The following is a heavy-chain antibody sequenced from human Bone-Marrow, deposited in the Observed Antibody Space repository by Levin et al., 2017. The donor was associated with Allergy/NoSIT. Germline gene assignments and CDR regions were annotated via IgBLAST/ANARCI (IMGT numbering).Heavy chain of an antibody. CDR3: ARVLPYYDFWSGYYYHIDY. CDR2: ISAYNGNT. V-gene: IGHV1-18*01. Sequence: ASVKVSCKASGYTFTSYGISWVRQAPGQGLEWMGWISAYNGNTNYAQKLQGRVTMTTDTSTSTAYMELRSLRSDDTAVYYCARVLPYYDFWSGYYYHIDYWGQGTLVTVSS. J-gene: IGHJ4*02. D-gene: IGHD3-3*01. CDR1: GYTFTSYG.